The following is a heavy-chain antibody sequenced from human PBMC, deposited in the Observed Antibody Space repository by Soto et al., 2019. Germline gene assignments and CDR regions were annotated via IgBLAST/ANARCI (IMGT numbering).Heavy chain of an antibody. CDR1: GYTVTSDG. D-gene: IGHD5-12*01. CDR2: ISAYNGNT. V-gene: IGHV1-18*01. CDR3: PSALPFDSGYAPHHDAFDI. J-gene: IGHJ3*02. Sequence: ASVKVSVKASGYTVTSDGISWVRQSPGEGLEWMGWISAYNGNTNYAQKLQGRVTMTTDTSTITAYMELRSLTSDDTAAYSCPSALPFDSGYAPHHDAFDICRAGKMVTV.